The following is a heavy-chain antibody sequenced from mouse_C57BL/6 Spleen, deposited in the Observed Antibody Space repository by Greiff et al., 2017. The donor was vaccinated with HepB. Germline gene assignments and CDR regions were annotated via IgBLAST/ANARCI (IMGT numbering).Heavy chain of an antibody. J-gene: IGHJ3*01. V-gene: IGHV1-61*01. CDR3: ASGYDYDGFAY. D-gene: IGHD2-4*01. CDR2: IYPSDSET. Sequence: QVQLKQSGAELVRPGSSVKLSCKASGYTFTSYWMDWVKQRPGQGLEWIGNIYPSDSETHYNQKFKDKATLTVDKSSSTAYMPLSSLTSEDSAVYYCASGYDYDGFAYWGQGTLVTVSA. CDR1: GYTFTSYW.